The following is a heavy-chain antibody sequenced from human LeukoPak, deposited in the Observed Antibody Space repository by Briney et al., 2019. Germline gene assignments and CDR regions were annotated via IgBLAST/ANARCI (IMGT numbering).Heavy chain of an antibody. V-gene: IGHV3-21*06. CDR1: GLTFSTSG. Sequence: GGSLRLSCTASGLTFSTSGFNWVRQAPGKGLEWVASIGPTGSDRYHADSIKGRFTISRDNANNFLYLQMNSLRAEDTAVYYCATETNGRHYDYWGQGTLHTVSS. CDR2: IGPTGSDR. CDR3: ATETNGRHYDY. J-gene: IGHJ4*02. D-gene: IGHD1-14*01.